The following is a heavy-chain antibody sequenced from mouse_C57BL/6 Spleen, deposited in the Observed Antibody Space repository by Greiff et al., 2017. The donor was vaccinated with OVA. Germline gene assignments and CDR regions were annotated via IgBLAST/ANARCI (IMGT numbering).Heavy chain of an antibody. Sequence: VESGGGLVKPGGSLKLSCAASGFTFSDYGMHWVRQAPEKGLEWVAYISSGSSTIYYADTVKGRFTISRDNAKNTLFLQMTSLRSDDTAMYYCARKGNYPYYFDYWGEGATLAVSS. V-gene: IGHV5-17*01. D-gene: IGHD2-1*01. CDR1: GFTFSDYG. J-gene: IGHJ2*01. CDR3: ARKGNYPYYFDY. CDR2: ISSGSSTI.